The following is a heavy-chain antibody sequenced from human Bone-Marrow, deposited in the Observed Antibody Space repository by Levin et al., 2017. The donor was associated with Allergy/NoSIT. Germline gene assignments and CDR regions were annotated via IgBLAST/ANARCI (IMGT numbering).Heavy chain of an antibody. J-gene: IGHJ3*02. CDR3: AKVPGEGVLLWFGELFDI. CDR2: ISGSGGST. D-gene: IGHD3-10*01. V-gene: IGHV3-23*01. CDR1: GFTFSSYA. Sequence: LSLTCAASGFTFSSYAMSRVRQAPGKGLEWVSAISGSGGSTYYADSVKGRFTISRDNSKNTLYLQMNSLRAEDTAVYYCAKVPGEGVLLWFGELFDIWGQGTMVTVSS.